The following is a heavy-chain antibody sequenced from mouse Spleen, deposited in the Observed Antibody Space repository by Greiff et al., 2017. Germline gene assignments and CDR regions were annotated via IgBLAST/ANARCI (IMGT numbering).Heavy chain of an antibody. CDR1: GFSLTSYG. D-gene: IGHD4-1*01. J-gene: IGHJ1*01. CDR3: ARWRGLTGTLDFDV. Sequence: QVQLQQSGPGLVQPSQSLSITCTVSGFSLTSYGVHWVRQSPGKGLEWLGVIWSGGSTDYNAAFISRLSISKDNSKSQVFFKMNSLQADDTAIYYCARWRGLTGTLDFDVWGAGTTVTVSS. CDR2: IWSGGST. V-gene: IGHV2-2*01.